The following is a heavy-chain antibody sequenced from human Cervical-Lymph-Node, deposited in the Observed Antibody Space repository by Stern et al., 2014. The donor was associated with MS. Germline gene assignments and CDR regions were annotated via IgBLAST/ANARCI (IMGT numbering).Heavy chain of an antibody. CDR1: GYTFTNYG. D-gene: IGHD3-16*01. V-gene: IGHV1-18*01. J-gene: IGHJ4*02. Sequence: QVQLLQPGSEVKKPGASVKVSCKASGYTFTNYGITWVRQAPGRGLEWMGWISAYNGYTNYAQNLQGRVTMTTDTSMTTAYMELRSLRSDDTAVYYCARTYVRAFDYWGQGSLVTVSS. CDR2: ISAYNGYT. CDR3: ARTYVRAFDY.